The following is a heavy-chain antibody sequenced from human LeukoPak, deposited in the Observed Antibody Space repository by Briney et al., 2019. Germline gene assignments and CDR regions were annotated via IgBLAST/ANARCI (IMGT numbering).Heavy chain of an antibody. CDR1: GFTFSSYG. Sequence: GGSLRLSCAASGFTFSSYGMHWVRQAPGKGLEWVAFIRYDGSNKYYADSVKGRFTISRDNSKNTLYLQMNSLRAEDTAVYYCAKKGLGYYDSSGGIDYWGQGTPVTVSS. CDR2: IRYDGSNK. J-gene: IGHJ4*02. V-gene: IGHV3-30*02. CDR3: AKKGLGYYDSSGGIDY. D-gene: IGHD3-22*01.